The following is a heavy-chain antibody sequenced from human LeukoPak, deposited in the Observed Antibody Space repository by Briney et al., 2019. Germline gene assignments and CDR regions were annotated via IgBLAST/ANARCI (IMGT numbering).Heavy chain of an antibody. CDR1: GFTFSSYW. J-gene: IGHJ4*02. CDR2: IRQDGSEI. Sequence: GGSLRLSCAVSGFTFSSYWMRWVRQGPGKGLEWVANIRQDGSEIYYVDSVKGRFTISRDNAKSSLYLQMNTLRAEDTAVYYCARDDRYTSWNWGQGTLVTVS. D-gene: IGHD5-18*01. CDR3: ARDDRYTSWN. V-gene: IGHV3-7*05.